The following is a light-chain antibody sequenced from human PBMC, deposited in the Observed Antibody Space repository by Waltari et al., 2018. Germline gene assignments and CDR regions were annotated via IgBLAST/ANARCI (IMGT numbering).Light chain of an antibody. CDR2: SNN. Sequence: QSVLTQPPSASATAGQRVTVSFSGTSSNSGTNTVTWYQQVPGTAPKLLIYSNNYRSSGVPDRFSGSKSGTSASLAISGLQSDDEADYYCAAWDDSLTALVFGGGTKLTVL. CDR1: SSNSGTNT. J-gene: IGLJ3*02. CDR3: AAWDDSLTALV. V-gene: IGLV1-44*01.